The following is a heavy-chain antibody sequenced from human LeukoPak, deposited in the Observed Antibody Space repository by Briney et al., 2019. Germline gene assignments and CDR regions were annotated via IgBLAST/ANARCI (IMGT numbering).Heavy chain of an antibody. CDR1: GGSISSYY. CDR3: ARGLGYDSSGYYPHFDY. V-gene: IGHV4-59*01. Sequence: SETLSLTCTVSGGSISSYYWSWIRQPPGKGLEWIGYIYYSGSTNYNPSLKSRVTISVDTSKNQFSLKLSSVTAADTAVYYCARGLGYDSSGYYPHFDYWGQGTLVTVSS. CDR2: IYYSGST. J-gene: IGHJ4*02. D-gene: IGHD3-22*01.